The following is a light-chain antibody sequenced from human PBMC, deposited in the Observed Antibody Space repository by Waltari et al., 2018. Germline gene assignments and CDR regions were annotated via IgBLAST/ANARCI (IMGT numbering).Light chain of an antibody. CDR2: DAS. V-gene: IGKV1-39*01. Sequence: DIEMTQSPSSLSASVGDRVIITCRASQSIGPYINWYQQKPGTAPKLRIYDASILQTGVPSKFSGSGSGTVFTLTISSLQPEDFATYYCQQNSNVPPTFGLGTKVEIK. J-gene: IGKJ1*01. CDR1: QSIGPY. CDR3: QQNSNVPPT.